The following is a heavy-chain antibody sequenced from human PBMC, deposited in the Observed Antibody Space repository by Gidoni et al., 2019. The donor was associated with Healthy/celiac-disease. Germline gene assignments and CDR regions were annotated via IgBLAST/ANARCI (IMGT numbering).Heavy chain of an antibody. CDR2: IIPIFGTP. CDR3: ARDEGTWFGELLDY. D-gene: IGHD3-10*01. V-gene: IGHV1-69*06. Sequence: QVQLVQSGAEVKKPGSSVKVSCKASGGTFSSYAISWGRQAPGQGLEWMGGIIPIFGTPNYAQNFQGRVTITADKSTSTAYMELSSLRSEDTAVYYCARDEGTWFGELLDYWGQGTLVTVSS. J-gene: IGHJ4*02. CDR1: GGTFSSYA.